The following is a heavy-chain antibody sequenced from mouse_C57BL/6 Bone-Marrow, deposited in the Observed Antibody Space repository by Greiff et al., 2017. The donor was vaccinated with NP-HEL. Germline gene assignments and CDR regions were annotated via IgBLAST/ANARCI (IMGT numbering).Heavy chain of an antibody. J-gene: IGHJ2*01. CDR2: IRSKSNNYAT. D-gene: IGHD1-1*01. CDR3: VRELPGYFDY. Sequence: EVQVVESGGGLVQPKGSLKLSCAASGFSFNTYAMNWVRQAPGKGLEWVARIRSKSNNYATYYADSVKDRFTISRDDSESMLYLQMNNLKTEDTAMYYCVRELPGYFDYWGQGTTLTVSS. V-gene: IGHV10-1*01. CDR1: GFSFNTYA.